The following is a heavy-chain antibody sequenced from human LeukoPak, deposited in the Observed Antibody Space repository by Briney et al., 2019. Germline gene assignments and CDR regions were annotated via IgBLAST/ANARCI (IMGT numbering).Heavy chain of an antibody. Sequence: ASVKVSCKASGYTFTSYGLSWVRQAPGQGLEWMGWISAYNGNTDYAQKLQGRVIMTTDTATSTAYMELRSLRSDDTAVYYCARGEYSSSWDHYYFDYWGQGTLVTVSS. CDR2: ISAYNGNT. V-gene: IGHV1-18*01. CDR3: ARGEYSSSWDHYYFDY. CDR1: GYTFTSYG. D-gene: IGHD6-13*01. J-gene: IGHJ4*02.